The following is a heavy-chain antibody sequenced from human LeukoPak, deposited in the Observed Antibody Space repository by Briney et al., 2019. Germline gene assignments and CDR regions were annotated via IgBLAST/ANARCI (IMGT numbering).Heavy chain of an antibody. V-gene: IGHV3-74*01. D-gene: IGHD1-26*01. J-gene: IGHJ4*02. CDR1: GFTFGSSW. CDR3: VKVRGRARVGYFDY. Sequence: GWSLRLSCAASGFTFGSSWIHWVRQAPGKGVVWVSRINKDGSVIDYAESVKGRFSISRDNAKNTLYLQMNSLRVEDTAIYYCVKVRGRARVGYFDYWGQGALVTVSS. CDR2: INKDGSVI.